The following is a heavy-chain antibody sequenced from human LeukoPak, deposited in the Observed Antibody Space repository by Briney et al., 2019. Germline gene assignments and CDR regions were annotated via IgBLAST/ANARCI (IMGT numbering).Heavy chain of an antibody. V-gene: IGHV4-30-4*01. Sequence: SQTLSLTCTVSGGSISSGDYYWSWLRQPPGKGLEWIGYIYYSGSTYYNPSLKSRVTISVDTSKNQFSLKLSSVTAADTAVYYCARERYCSGGSCYPRSPTYYYYYGMDVWGQGTTVTVSS. CDR1: GGSISSGDYY. CDR3: ARERYCSGGSCYPRSPTYYYYYGMDV. J-gene: IGHJ6*02. D-gene: IGHD2-15*01. CDR2: IYYSGST.